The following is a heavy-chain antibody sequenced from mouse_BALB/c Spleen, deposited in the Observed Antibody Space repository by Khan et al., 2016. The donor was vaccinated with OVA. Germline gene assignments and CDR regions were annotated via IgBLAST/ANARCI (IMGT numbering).Heavy chain of an antibody. D-gene: IGHD2-2*01. CDR3: ARGYDFVAH. V-gene: IGHV1-19*01. CDR1: GYSFTAYY. Sequence: EVQLQESGPDLVKPGASVKMSCKASGYSFTAYYINWVKLSQGQSLESIGRMHPNTGNTHYNQKFKDKALLIVETSSSTAYMELRSLTSEDSAVYYCARGYDFVAHWGQGTLVTVSA. CDR2: MHPNTGNT. J-gene: IGHJ3*01.